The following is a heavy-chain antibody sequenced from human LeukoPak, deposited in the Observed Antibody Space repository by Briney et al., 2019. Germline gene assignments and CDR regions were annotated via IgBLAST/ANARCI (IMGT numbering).Heavy chain of an antibody. D-gene: IGHD6-13*01. CDR1: GFTFSSYE. CDR3: ARLAAAGYYYYYMDV. J-gene: IGHJ6*03. Sequence: PGGSLRLSCAASGFTFSSYEMNWVRQAPGKGLEWVSYIRSSGSTIYYADSVKGRFTISRDNAKNSLYLQMNSLRAEDTAVYYCARLAAAGYYYYYMDVWGKGTTVTVSS. CDR2: IRSSGSTI. V-gene: IGHV3-48*03.